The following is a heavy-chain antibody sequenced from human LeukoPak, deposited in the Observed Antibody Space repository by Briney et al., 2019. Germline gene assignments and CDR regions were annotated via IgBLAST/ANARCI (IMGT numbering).Heavy chain of an antibody. D-gene: IGHD2-15*01. J-gene: IGHJ4*02. V-gene: IGHV3-23*01. CDR3: ARDWVGYCSGGSCYGLDY. CDR2: ISGSGGNT. CDR1: GFTFSSYA. Sequence: GGSLRLSCAASGFTFSSYAMSWVRQAPGKGLEWVSVISGSGGNTYYADSVKGRFTISRDNSKNTLYLQMNSLRAEDTAVYYCARDWVGYCSGGSCYGLDYWGQGTLVTVSS.